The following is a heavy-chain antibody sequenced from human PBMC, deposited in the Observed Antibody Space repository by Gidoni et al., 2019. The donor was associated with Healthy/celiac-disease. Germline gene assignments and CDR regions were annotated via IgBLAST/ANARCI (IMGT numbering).Heavy chain of an antibody. Sequence: QVQLQESGPGLVKPSQTLSLTCTVSGGSISSGSYYWSWIRQPAGKGLEWIGRIYTSGSTNYNPSLKSRVTISVDTSKNQFSLKLSSVTAADTAVYYCARESIGRVAAAGTAENYYYYYYMDVWGKGTTVTVSS. CDR3: ARESIGRVAAAGTAENYYYYYYMDV. CDR1: GGSISSGSYY. V-gene: IGHV4-61*02. CDR2: IYTSGST. D-gene: IGHD6-13*01. J-gene: IGHJ6*03.